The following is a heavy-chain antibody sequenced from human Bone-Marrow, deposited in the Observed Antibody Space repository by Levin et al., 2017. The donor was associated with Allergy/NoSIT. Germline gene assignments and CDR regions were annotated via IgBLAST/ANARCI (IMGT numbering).Heavy chain of an antibody. D-gene: IGHD2-15*01. Sequence: GESLKISCVASGFTFRSYSLNWVRQAPGKGLELVSSIASSDSHKYYADSLKGRFTISRDNAKNSLYLQMDGLRAEDTAVYYCARGQGGLQLLPFDYWGQGILVTVSS. J-gene: IGHJ4*02. V-gene: IGHV3-21*01. CDR3: ARGQGGLQLLPFDY. CDR1: GFTFRSYS. CDR2: IASSDSHK.